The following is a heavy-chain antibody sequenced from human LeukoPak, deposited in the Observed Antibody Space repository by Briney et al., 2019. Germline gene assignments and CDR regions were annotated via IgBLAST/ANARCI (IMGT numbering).Heavy chain of an antibody. CDR1: GYTFTSHD. V-gene: IGHV1-8*01. CDR2: MNPNSGNT. D-gene: IGHD6-19*01. CDR3: ARELGSSSGWYWGSYYYGMDV. J-gene: IGHJ6*02. Sequence: ASVKVSCKASGYTFTSHDINWVRQATGQGLEWMGWMNPNSGNTGYAQKFQGRVTMTRNTSISTAYMELSSLRSEDTAVYYCARELGSSSGWYWGSYYYGMDVWGQGTTVTVSS.